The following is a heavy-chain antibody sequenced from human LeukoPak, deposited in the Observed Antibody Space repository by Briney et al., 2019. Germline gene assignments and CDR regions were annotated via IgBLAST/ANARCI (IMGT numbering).Heavy chain of an antibody. V-gene: IGHV3-11*04. J-gene: IGHJ5*02. Sequence: GGSLRLSCAASGFTFSDYYMSWIRQAPGKGLEWVSYISSSGSTIYYADSVKGRFTISRDNAKNSLYLQMNSLRADDTAVYYCARLVTVTTYGGWFDPWGQGTLVTVSS. D-gene: IGHD4-17*01. CDR2: ISSSGSTI. CDR3: ARLVTVTTYGGWFDP. CDR1: GFTFSDYY.